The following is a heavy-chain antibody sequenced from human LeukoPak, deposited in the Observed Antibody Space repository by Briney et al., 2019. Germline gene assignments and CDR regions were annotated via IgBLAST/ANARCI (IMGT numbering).Heavy chain of an antibody. CDR1: GGSISSSSYY. CDR3: ARGTDYGDPLLGP. CDR2: IYYSGST. D-gene: IGHD4-17*01. Sequence: ASETLSLTCTVSGGSISSSSYYWGWIRQPPGKGLEWIGSIYYSGSTYYNPSLKSRVTISVDTSKNQFSLKLSSVTAADTAVYYCARGTDYGDPLLGPWGQGTLVTVSS. V-gene: IGHV4-39*07. J-gene: IGHJ5*02.